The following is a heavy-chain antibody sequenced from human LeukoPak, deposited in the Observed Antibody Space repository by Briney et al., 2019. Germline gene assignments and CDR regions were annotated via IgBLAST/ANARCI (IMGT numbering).Heavy chain of an antibody. J-gene: IGHJ4*02. V-gene: IGHV3-13*05. CDR1: GFTFSSYD. Sequence: GGSLRLSCAASGFTFSSYDMHWVRQAPGKGLEWVSVIGTAGDPYYADSVKGRFTISRDNSKNTLYLQMNSLRAEDTAVYYCAKDREAAVVTLYFDHWGQGTLVTVSS. CDR2: IGTAGDP. D-gene: IGHD6-13*01. CDR3: AKDREAAVVTLYFDH.